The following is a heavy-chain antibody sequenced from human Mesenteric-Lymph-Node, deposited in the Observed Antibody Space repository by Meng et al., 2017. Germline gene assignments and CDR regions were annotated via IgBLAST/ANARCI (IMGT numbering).Heavy chain of an antibody. V-gene: IGHV3-7*01. D-gene: IGHD3-3*01. CDR2: IKQDGSEK. Sequence: GESLKISCAASGFTFSVYWMSWVRQAPGKGLEWVANIKQDGSEKYYVDSVKGRFTISRDNAKSSLYLQMNSLRAEDTAVYYCSRREGTMDNWFDPWGPGTLVTVSS. CDR1: GFTFSVYW. CDR3: SRREGTMDNWFDP. J-gene: IGHJ5*02.